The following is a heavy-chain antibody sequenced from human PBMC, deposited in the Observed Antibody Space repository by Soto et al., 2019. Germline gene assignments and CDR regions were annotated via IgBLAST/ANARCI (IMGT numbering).Heavy chain of an antibody. CDR3: IRHDPNWYWY. J-gene: IGHJ4*02. CDR1: GFTFSGVA. D-gene: IGHD2-8*02. Sequence: EVQLVESGGGLVQPGGSLKLSCAASGFTFSGVAMHWVRQASGKGLEWVGRIRSKGNNYATAYAASVKGRFLVSRDDSKNTAYLQMNSLKTEDTAVYYCIRHDPNWYWYWGRGTLVTVSS. CDR2: IRSKGNNYAT. V-gene: IGHV3-73*02.